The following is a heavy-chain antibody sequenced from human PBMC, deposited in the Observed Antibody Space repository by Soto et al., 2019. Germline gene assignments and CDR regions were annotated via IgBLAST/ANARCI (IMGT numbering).Heavy chain of an antibody. D-gene: IGHD2-21*02. J-gene: IGHJ4*02. CDR1: GFTFNSLS. CDR2: ISHDGRVT. Sequence: QVQLVESGGGVVQPGTSLRLSCAASGFTFNSLSLHWVRQRPDKGLEWVAVISHDGRVTFYADFVKGRFTVSRDNSKNTISLQVNSLRAEDTAVYYCARELYGDSQYFDYWGQGTLVTVSS. CDR3: ARELYGDSQYFDY. V-gene: IGHV3-30*04.